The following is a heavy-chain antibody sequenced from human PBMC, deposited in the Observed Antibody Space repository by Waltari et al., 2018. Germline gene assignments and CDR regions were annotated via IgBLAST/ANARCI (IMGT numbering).Heavy chain of an antibody. CDR2: FDPEDGET. D-gene: IGHD3-22*01. V-gene: IGHV1-24*01. CDR1: GYTLTELS. CDR3: ATTEYYYDSSGYLYWYFDL. J-gene: IGHJ2*01. Sequence: QVQLVQSGAEVKKPGASVKVSCKVSGYTLTELSMHWVRQAPGNGLEWMGGFDPEDGETIYAQKFQGRVTMTEDTSTDTAYMELSSLRSEDTAVYYCATTEYYYDSSGYLYWYFDLWGRGTLVTVSS.